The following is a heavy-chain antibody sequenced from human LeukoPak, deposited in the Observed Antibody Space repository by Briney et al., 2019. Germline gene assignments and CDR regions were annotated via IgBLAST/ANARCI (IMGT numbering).Heavy chain of an antibody. J-gene: IGHJ4*02. CDR3: ARDGRYCSSTSCSNDY. D-gene: IGHD2-2*01. Sequence: GASVKVSCKASGYTFTSYGISWVRQAPGQGLEWMGWISAYNGNTNYAQKLQGRVTMTTDTSTSTAYIELRSLRSDDTAVYYCARDGRYCSSTSCSNDYWGQGTLVTVSS. V-gene: IGHV1-18*01. CDR1: GYTFTSYG. CDR2: ISAYNGNT.